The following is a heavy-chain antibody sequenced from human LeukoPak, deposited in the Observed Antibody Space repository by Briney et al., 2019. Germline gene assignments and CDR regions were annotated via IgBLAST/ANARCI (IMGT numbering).Heavy chain of an antibody. CDR3: AKSGPGYSSGWYFFDY. V-gene: IGHV3-23*01. D-gene: IGHD6-19*01. Sequence: PGGSLRLSCAASGFTFSSYAMSWVRQAPGKGLEWVSATSGSGGSTYYADSVKGRFTISRDNSKNTLYLQMNSLRAEDTAVYYCAKSGPGYSSGWYFFDYWGQGTLVTVSS. CDR1: GFTFSSYA. CDR2: TSGSGGST. J-gene: IGHJ4*02.